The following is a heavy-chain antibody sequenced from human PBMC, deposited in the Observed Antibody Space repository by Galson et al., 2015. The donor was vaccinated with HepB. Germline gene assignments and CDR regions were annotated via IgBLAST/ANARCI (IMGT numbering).Heavy chain of an antibody. V-gene: IGHV3-30*18. CDR1: GFTFSTSG. Sequence: SLRLSCAVSGFTFSTSGMHWVRQAPGKGLEWVAGISYDGSRKYYADSVKGRFTISRDNSKSTLYLQMDSLRTEDTAVYYCANGRSSSGAEFGYWGQGTLLTVSS. J-gene: IGHJ4*02. D-gene: IGHD6-13*01. CDR3: ANGRSSSGAEFGY. CDR2: ISYDGSRK.